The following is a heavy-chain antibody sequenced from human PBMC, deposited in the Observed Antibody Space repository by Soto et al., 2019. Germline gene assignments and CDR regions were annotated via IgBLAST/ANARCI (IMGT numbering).Heavy chain of an antibody. D-gene: IGHD3-10*01. CDR2: INHSGST. Sequence: SETLSLTCAVYGGSLSGYYWSWIRQPPGKGLEWIGEINHSGSTNYNPSLKSRVTISVDTSKNQFSLKLSSVTAADTAVYYCARFGGLITMVRGVINPYYFDYWGQGTLVTVSS. CDR1: GGSLSGYY. J-gene: IGHJ4*02. V-gene: IGHV4-34*01. CDR3: ARFGGLITMVRGVINPYYFDY.